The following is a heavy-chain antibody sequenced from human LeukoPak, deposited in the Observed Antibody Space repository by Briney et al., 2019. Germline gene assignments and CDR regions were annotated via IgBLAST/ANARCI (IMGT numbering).Heavy chain of an antibody. CDR1: GFNFSTYG. V-gene: IGHV3-30*03. D-gene: IGHD3-22*01. CDR3: ARDRDYYDTGRYFDY. CDR2: TSFDETYK. Sequence: GGSLRLSCSASGFNFSTYGTHWVRQAPGKGLEWVAVTSFDETYKFYSDSVKGRFSISRDNSKNTLYLQMNSPRAEDTAVYYCARDRDYYDTGRYFDYWGQGTLVTVSS. J-gene: IGHJ4*02.